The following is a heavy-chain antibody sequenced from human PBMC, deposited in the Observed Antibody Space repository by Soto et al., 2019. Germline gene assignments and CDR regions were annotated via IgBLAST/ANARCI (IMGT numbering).Heavy chain of an antibody. CDR2: TYFRSQWYY. D-gene: IGHD1-26*01. Sequence: SQTLSLTCAISGDSVSSNSATWNWIRQSPSRGLEWLGRTYFRSQWYYDYAVSVTSRLTINPDTSKNQFSLQLNSVTPEDTAVYYCARIVTQHDTYYYYYYYMDVWGKGTTVTVSS. CDR3: ARIVTQHDTYYYYYYYMDV. V-gene: IGHV6-1*01. J-gene: IGHJ6*03. CDR1: GDSVSSNSAT.